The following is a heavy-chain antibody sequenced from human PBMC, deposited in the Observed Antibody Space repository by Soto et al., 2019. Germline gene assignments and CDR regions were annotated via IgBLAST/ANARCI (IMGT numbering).Heavy chain of an antibody. J-gene: IGHJ4*02. V-gene: IGHV3-49*03. CDR2: IRSKAYGGTT. Sequence: GGSLRLSCPASRFTFGDYAMSWFRQAPGKGLEWVGFIRSKAYGGTTEYAASVKGRFTISRDDSKSIAYLQMNSLKTEDTAVYYCTREGPEYCSGGSCYTDYFDYWGQGTLVTVSS. D-gene: IGHD2-15*01. CDR1: RFTFGDYA. CDR3: TREGPEYCSGGSCYTDYFDY.